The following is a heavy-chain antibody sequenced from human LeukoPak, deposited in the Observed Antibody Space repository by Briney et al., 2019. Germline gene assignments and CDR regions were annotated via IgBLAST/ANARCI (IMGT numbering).Heavy chain of an antibody. V-gene: IGHV4-59*01. CDR3: ARGGGLAHYYDSSSYYEPFDY. CDR2: IYYSGST. Sequence: SETLSLTCTVSGGSISSYYWSWIRQPPGKGLEWIGYIYYSGSTNYNPSLKSRVTISVDTSKNQFSLRLSSVTAADTAVYYCARGGGLAHYYDSSSYYEPFDYWGQGTLVTVSS. CDR1: GGSISSYY. J-gene: IGHJ4*02. D-gene: IGHD3-22*01.